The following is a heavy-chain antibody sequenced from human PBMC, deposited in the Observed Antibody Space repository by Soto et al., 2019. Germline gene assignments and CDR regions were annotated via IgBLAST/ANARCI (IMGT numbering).Heavy chain of an antibody. J-gene: IGHJ6*02. CDR2: ISGYNGNT. Sequence: QVQLVQSGAEVKKPGASVKVSCKASGYTFTSDGVSWVRQAPGQGLEWMGWISGYNGNTNYAQRFQDRVTLTTDTSTSAAYMGLGCLSPGGSAVYYCARDAHCGGVRGCCAMDVWGQGTTITVSS. CDR3: ARDAHCGGVRGCCAMDV. V-gene: IGHV1-18*04. D-gene: IGHD2-21*01. CDR1: GYTFTSDG.